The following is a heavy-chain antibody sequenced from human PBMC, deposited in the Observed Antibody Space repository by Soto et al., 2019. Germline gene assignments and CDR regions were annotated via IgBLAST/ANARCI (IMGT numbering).Heavy chain of an antibody. CDR1: GYTFTKYY. CDR2: INPIVGRT. CDR3: ARVAYCGGDCYGKYYYGMDV. J-gene: IGHJ6*02. Sequence: EASVKVSCKASGYTFTKYYLHWVRQAPGQGLEWMGVINPIVGRTSYAQKFQGRVTVTSDTSTSTLYMDLSSLRSEDTAIYYCARVAYCGGDCYGKYYYGMDVWGQGTTVTVSS. D-gene: IGHD2-21*02. V-gene: IGHV1-46*01.